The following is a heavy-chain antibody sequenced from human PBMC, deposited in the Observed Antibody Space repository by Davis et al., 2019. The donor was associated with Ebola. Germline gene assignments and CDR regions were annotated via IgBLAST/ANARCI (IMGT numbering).Heavy chain of an antibody. CDR3: ARVADYGDPPFNYYYYGMDV. D-gene: IGHD4-17*01. V-gene: IGHV3-21*01. CDR1: GFTFSSYS. Sequence: PGGSLRLSCAASGFTFSSYSMNWVRQAPGKGLEWVSSISSSSIYIYYAESVKGRFTISRDNARNSLYLQMNSLRAEDTAVYYCARVADYGDPPFNYYYYGMDVWGQGTTVTVSS. CDR2: ISSSSIYI. J-gene: IGHJ6*02.